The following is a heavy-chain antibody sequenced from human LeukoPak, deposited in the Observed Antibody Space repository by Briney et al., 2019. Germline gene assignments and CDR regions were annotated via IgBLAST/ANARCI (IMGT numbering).Heavy chain of an antibody. CDR3: ARDRRDILTGQQSSDAFDI. D-gene: IGHD3-9*01. Sequence: ASVKVSCKASGYTFTSYGISWVRQAPGQGLEWMGWISVYNGNTNYAQKLQGRVTLTTDTSTSTAYMELRSLRSDDTAVYYCARDRRDILTGQQSSDAFDIWGQGTMVTVSS. V-gene: IGHV1-18*01. CDR2: ISVYNGNT. J-gene: IGHJ3*02. CDR1: GYTFTSYG.